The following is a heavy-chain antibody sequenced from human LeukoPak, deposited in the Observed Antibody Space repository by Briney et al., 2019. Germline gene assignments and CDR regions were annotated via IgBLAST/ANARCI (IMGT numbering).Heavy chain of an antibody. V-gene: IGHV4-34*01. CDR1: GGSFSGYY. J-gene: IGHJ3*02. D-gene: IGHD5-18*01. Sequence: SETLSLTCAVYGGSFSGYYWSWIRQPPGKGLEWIGEINHSGSTNYNPSLKSRVTISVDTSKNQIFLKLNSVTAADTAVYYCARGAPKEIQLWLRLRGVAFDIWGQGTMVTVSS. CDR2: INHSGST. CDR3: ARGAPKEIQLWLRLRGVAFDI.